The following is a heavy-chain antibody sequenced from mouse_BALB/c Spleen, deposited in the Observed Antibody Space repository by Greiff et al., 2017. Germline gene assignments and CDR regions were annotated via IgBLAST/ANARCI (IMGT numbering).Heavy chain of an antibody. V-gene: IGHV10-1*02. D-gene: IGHD2-1*01. CDR3: VRRGNLYAMDY. Sequence: EVMLVESGGGLVQPKGSLKLSCAASGFTFNTYAMNWVRQAPGKGLEWVARIRSKSNNYATYYAESVKDRLTISRDDSQSMLYLQMNTLKTEDTAMYYCVRRGNLYAMDYWGQGTSVTVSS. CDR1: GFTFNTYA. J-gene: IGHJ4*01. CDR2: IRSKSNNYAT.